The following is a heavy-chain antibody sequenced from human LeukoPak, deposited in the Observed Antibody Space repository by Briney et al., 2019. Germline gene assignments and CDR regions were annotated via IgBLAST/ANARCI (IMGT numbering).Heavy chain of an antibody. CDR1: GSTFSTYS. CDR3: ARDLLGPHS. CDR2: ISSSSSYI. Sequence: PGGSLSLSCAASGSTFSTYSMNWVRQAAGKVLEWVSSISSSSSYIYYADSVKGRFTISRDNAKNSLYLQMNSLRAEDTAVYYCARDLLGPHSWGQRTLVTVSS. J-gene: IGHJ4*02. D-gene: IGHD7-27*01. V-gene: IGHV3-21*01.